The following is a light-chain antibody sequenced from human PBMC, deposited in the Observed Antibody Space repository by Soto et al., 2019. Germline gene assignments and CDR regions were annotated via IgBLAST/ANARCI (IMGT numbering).Light chain of an antibody. CDR2: LGS. CDR3: MQALQTPYT. V-gene: IGKV2-28*01. J-gene: IGKJ2*01. CDR1: QSLLHSNGYNF. Sequence: DIVMTQSPLSLPVTPGEPASISCRSSQSLLHSNGYNFLDWYLQKPGQSPHLLIYLGSNRASGVPDRFSGSGSGADFTLRISRVEPEDAGIYYCMQALQTPYTFGQGTKLEIK.